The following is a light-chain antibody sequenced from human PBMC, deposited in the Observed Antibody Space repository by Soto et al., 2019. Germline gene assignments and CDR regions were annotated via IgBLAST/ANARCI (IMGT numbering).Light chain of an antibody. CDR1: QSIDNW. J-gene: IGKJ3*01. CDR3: QKYSSFPRT. CDR2: GAS. V-gene: IGKV1-5*01. Sequence: DIQMTQSPSTLSASVGDGVTITCRASQSIDNWLAWYQQKPGKAPHLLIYGASVLESGVPSRFSGSGSGTDSTLPISSLQPVYLAIYYYQKYSSFPRTFGRGTKV.